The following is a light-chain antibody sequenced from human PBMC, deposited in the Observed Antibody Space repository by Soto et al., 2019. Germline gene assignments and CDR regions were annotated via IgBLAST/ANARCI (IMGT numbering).Light chain of an antibody. J-gene: IGKJ1*01. CDR3: QQYNDWPLT. CDR2: GAS. Sequence: EIGLTQSTGTLSLAPGERATLSCRASQSVSNNYLAWYQQKPGQAPRLLIYGASNRATGIPDRFSGSGSGTDFTLTISRLEPEDFAVYYCQQYNDWPLTFGQGTKVE. V-gene: IGKV3-20*01. CDR1: QSVSNNY.